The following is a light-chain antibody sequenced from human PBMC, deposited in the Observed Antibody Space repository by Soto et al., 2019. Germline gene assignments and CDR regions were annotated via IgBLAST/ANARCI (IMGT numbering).Light chain of an antibody. J-gene: IGLJ2*01. CDR2: DVN. Sequence: QSALTQPASVSGSPGQSITISCTGTSSDVGRYNYVSWYQQHPGKAPKLMIYDVNNWPSGVSNRFSGSKSGNTASLTISGLQAEDEADYYCSSYTSRNTRVFGGGTKLTVL. CDR1: SSDVGRYNY. CDR3: SSYTSRNTRV. V-gene: IGLV2-14*01.